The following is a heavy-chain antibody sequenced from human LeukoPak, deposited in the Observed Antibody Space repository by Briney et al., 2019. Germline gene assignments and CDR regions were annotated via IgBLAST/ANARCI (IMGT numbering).Heavy chain of an antibody. D-gene: IGHD1-26*01. J-gene: IGHJ6*02. CDR3: ARQERWELLYYYGMDV. CDR1: GFTFSSYA. CDR2: ISGSGGST. Sequence: GGSLRPSCAASGFTFSSYAMSWVRQAPGKGLEWVSAISGSGGSTYYADSVKGRFTISRDNSKNTLYLQMNSLRAEDTAVYYCARQERWELLYYYGMDVWGQGTTVTVSS. V-gene: IGHV3-23*01.